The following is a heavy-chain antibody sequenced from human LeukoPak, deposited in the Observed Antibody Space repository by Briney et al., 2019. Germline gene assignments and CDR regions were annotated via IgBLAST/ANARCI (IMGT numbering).Heavy chain of an antibody. CDR2: IIPNSSGT. V-gene: IGHV1-2*02. CDR1: VYTFTGSY. Sequence: ASVKVSCKASVYTFTGSYMHWVRHAPGQGLEWRGWIIPNSSGTNYAQKFQGRGTMTRDTSISTATMELCRLRFDDTPAYYCSTHLRVGYYPGGVWPFDYWGQGTLVTVSS. D-gene: IGHD3-3*01. CDR3: STHLRVGYYPGGVWPFDY. J-gene: IGHJ4*02.